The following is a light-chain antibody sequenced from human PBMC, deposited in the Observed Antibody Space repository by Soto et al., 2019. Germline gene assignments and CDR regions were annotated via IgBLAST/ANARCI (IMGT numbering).Light chain of an antibody. CDR1: QTVTSNY. J-gene: IGKJ1*01. V-gene: IGKV3-20*01. CDR2: GAS. CDR3: QQYAGSPST. Sequence: EIVLTQSPGTLSLSPGERATLSCRASQTVTSNYLAWSQRKPGPAPSLLLYGASSRATDIPSRFSGSGSGADFTLTITRLEPEDFAVYFCQQYAGSPSTFGQGTKVEIK.